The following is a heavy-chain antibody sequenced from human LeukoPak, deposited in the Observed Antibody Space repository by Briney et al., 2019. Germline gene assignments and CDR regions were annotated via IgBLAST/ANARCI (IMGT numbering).Heavy chain of an antibody. CDR1: GGSISSYY. CDR3: ARSYYYDSSGYQDR. D-gene: IGHD3-22*01. V-gene: IGHV4-59*01. CDR2: IYYSGST. Sequence: PSDTLSLTCTVSGGSISSYYWSWIRQPQGKGLEWIGYIYYSGSTNYNPSLKSRVTISADTSKNQFSLKLSSVTAADTAVYYCARSYYYDSSGYQDRWGQGTLVTVSS. J-gene: IGHJ4*02.